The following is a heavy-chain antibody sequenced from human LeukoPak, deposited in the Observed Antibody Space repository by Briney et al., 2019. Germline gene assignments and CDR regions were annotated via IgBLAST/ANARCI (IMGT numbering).Heavy chain of an antibody. Sequence: PGGSLRLSCAASGFTFSTYSMNWVRQAPGKGLEWVSYISSSTTNMYYADSVKGRFTISRDNAKNSLYLQMNSLRAEDTAVYHCAREYSSSSGRSFDYWGQGTLVTVSS. CDR3: AREYSSSSGRSFDY. CDR1: GFTFSTYS. J-gene: IGHJ4*02. D-gene: IGHD6-6*01. CDR2: ISSSTTNM. V-gene: IGHV3-48*01.